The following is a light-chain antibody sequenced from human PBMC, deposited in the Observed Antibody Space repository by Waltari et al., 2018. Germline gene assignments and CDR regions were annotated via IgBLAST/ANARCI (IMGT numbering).Light chain of an antibody. CDR3: LQSLRAVLT. Sequence: DIVVTPSSLSPPVTPGEPASIFSRTSHSLLHSNGNNYLDWYLQKPGQSPQLLIYLGSNRASGVPDRFSGSGSGTEFTLRISRVEAEDFAVYYCLQSLRAVLTFGQGTKMEIK. J-gene: IGKJ1*01. V-gene: IGKV2-28*01. CDR2: LGS. CDR1: HSLLHSNGNNY.